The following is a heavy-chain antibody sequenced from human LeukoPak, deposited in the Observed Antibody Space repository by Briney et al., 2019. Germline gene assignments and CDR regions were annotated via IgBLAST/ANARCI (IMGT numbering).Heavy chain of an antibody. CDR3: ARIKYSSSWYLYYYYMDV. CDR1: GYSITRGYF. V-gene: IGHV4-38-2*02. D-gene: IGHD6-13*01. J-gene: IGHJ6*03. CDR2: MFHSGST. Sequence: SETLSPTCTVSGYSITRGYFWGWIRQSPGKGLEWIASMFHSGSTYYNPSLKSRVTMSVDTSENQFSLRLSSVTAADTAVYYCARIKYSSSWYLYYYYMDVWGKGTTVTVSS.